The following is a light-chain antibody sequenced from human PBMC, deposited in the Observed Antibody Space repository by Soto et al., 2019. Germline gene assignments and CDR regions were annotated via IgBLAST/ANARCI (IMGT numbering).Light chain of an antibody. CDR2: LNSNGSQ. CDR1: SDHSAYA. J-gene: IGLJ3*02. CDR3: QTWGTGFWV. Sequence: QLVLTQSPSASASLGASVKLTCTLDSDHSAYAIAWHQQQPGKGPRYLMKLNSNGSQKKGDGIPDRFSGSSSGAERYLTISSLQSEDEADYYCQTWGTGFWVFGGGTKLTVL. V-gene: IGLV4-69*01.